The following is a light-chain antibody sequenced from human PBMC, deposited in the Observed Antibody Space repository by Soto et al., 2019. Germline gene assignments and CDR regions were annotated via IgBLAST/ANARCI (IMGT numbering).Light chain of an antibody. J-gene: IGKJ5*01. V-gene: IGKV3-11*01. CDR3: QQRSNWPPKGT. CDR2: DAS. Sequence: EIVLTQSPATLSLSPGERATLSCRASQSVSSYLAWYQQKPGQAPRLLIYDASNRATGIPARFSGSGSGTDFTLTISSLEPEDFAVYYCQQRSNWPPKGTFGQETRLEIK. CDR1: QSVSSY.